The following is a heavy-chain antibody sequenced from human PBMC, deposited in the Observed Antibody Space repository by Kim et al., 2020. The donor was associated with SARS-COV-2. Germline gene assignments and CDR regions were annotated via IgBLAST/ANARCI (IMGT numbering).Heavy chain of an antibody. D-gene: IGHD1-7*01. CDR3: ARGRDFLELPHHYYHMDV. J-gene: IGHJ6*03. CDR2: IKPDGSDK. Sequence: GGSLRLFCAASGFTFSLYWVTWVRQAPGKGLEWVANIKPDGSDKFYVDSVKGRFTLSRDNAKNSLYLQMNSLRAEDTAVYYCARGRDFLELPHHYYHMDVWGKGTTVTVSS. V-gene: IGHV3-7*01. CDR1: GFTFSLYW.